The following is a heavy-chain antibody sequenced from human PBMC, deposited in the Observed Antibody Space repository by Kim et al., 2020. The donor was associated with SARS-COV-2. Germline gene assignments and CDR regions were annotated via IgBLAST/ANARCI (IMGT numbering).Heavy chain of an antibody. CDR3: ARENYDTRGYYPYLDS. J-gene: IGHJ4*01. CDR2: IYREGTI. D-gene: IGHD3-22*01. CDR1: RFSVSSNF. Sequence: GGSLRLSCAASRFSVSSNFMSWVRQAPGKGLEWVSVIYREGTIFYADSVKGRFTISRDKSKETLYLQMNSLRAEDTAMYFCARENYDTRGYYPYLDSWG. V-gene: IGHV3-53*01.